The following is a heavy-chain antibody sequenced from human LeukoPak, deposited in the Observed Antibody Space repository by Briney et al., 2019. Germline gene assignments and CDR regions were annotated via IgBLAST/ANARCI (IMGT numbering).Heavy chain of an antibody. CDR2: MNPNSGDT. CDR3: ARGARLPYSSVSDY. J-gene: IGHJ4*02. Sequence: ASLKVSCKASGYTFTSYDVNWVRKATGQGLEWMGWMNPNSGDTGSVEKFQGRVTMTRNTSISTAYMELSSLRSDDTSVYFCARGARLPYSSVSDYWGQGTLVSVSS. V-gene: IGHV1-8*01. CDR1: GYTFTSYD. D-gene: IGHD3-22*01.